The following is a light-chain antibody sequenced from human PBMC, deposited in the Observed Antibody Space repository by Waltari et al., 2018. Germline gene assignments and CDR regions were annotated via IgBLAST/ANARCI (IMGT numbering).Light chain of an antibody. Sequence: DIQMTQSPASLSASVDHRVTITCRASQTLTSYLNWYQHRPGKPPQLLIFAASRLQNGVPSRFSGSGSGTTFSLTISNVQPEDFATYFCQQTYSSPYTFGQGTKVEVK. CDR2: AAS. CDR1: QTLTSY. J-gene: IGKJ2*01. CDR3: QQTYSSPYT. V-gene: IGKV1-39*01.